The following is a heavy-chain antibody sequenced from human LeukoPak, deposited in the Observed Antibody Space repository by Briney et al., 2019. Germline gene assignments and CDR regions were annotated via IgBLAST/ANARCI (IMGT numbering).Heavy chain of an antibody. CDR1: GSTLRNNI. V-gene: IGHV3-23*01. CDR2: LSFIDDSM. CDR3: GREGYTSGYAGAFDT. Sequence: HPGGSLRLSCTASGSTLRNNIMTWVRQAPGKGLEWVSSLSFIDDSMYYADSVKGRFTISRDTSKSTLSLQMNSLRAEDTGVYYCGREGYTSGYAGAFDTWGQGTMVTVSS. J-gene: IGHJ3*02. D-gene: IGHD2-2*01.